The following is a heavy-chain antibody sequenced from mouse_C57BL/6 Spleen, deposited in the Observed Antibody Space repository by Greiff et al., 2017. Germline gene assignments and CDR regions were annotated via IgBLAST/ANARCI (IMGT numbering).Heavy chain of an antibody. D-gene: IGHD2-1*01. CDR3: ARTKLPYYAMDY. CDR1: GYTFTDYY. CDR2: INPNNGGT. J-gene: IGHJ4*01. V-gene: IGHV1-26*01. Sequence: VQLQQSGPELVKPGASVKISCKASGYTFTDYYMNWVKQSHGKSLEWIGDINPNNGGTSYNQKFKGKATLTVDKSSSTAYMELRSLTSEDSAVYYCARTKLPYYAMDYWGQGTSVTVSS.